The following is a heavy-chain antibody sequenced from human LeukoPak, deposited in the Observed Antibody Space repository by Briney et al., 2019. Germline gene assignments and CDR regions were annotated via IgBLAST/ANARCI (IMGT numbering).Heavy chain of an antibody. J-gene: IGHJ4*02. D-gene: IGHD3-10*01. CDR3: ARLFPVVRGVSDY. V-gene: IGHV4-34*01. CDR2: INHSGST. CDR1: GGSFSGYY. Sequence: PSETLSLTCGVYGGSFSGYYWSGIRQPPGRGVECIREINHSGSTNYNPSRKSRVPISVDPSKNQFSRKLGSVTAAATAVYYCARLFPVVRGVSDYWGQGTLVTVSS.